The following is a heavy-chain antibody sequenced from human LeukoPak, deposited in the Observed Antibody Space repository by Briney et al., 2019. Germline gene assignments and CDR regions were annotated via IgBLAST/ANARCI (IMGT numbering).Heavy chain of an antibody. D-gene: IGHD2/OR15-2a*01. CDR3: AKSGEVLRTTYYGMDV. Sequence: GGSLRLSCAASGFAFSSYAMTWVRQAPGGGLEWISAISGSTNTPYYADSVKGRFTISRDNSKNTLYLQMISLRADDTAVYYCAKSGEVLRTTYYGMDVWGQGTTVTVSS. J-gene: IGHJ6*02. CDR1: GFAFSSYA. V-gene: IGHV3-23*01. CDR2: ISGSTNTP.